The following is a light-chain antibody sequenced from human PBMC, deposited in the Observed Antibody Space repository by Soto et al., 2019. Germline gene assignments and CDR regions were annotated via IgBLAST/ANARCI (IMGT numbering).Light chain of an antibody. CDR2: DVS. CDR3: SSSTSISTYV. CDR1: SSDVGGYDF. J-gene: IGLJ1*01. Sequence: QSALTQPASVSGSPGQSITISCTGTSSDVGGYDFVSWYQHHPGKAPRLMIYDVSHRPSGVSDRFSASKSGNTASLTISGLLAEDEADYYCSSSTSISTYVFGTGTKVTVL. V-gene: IGLV2-14*03.